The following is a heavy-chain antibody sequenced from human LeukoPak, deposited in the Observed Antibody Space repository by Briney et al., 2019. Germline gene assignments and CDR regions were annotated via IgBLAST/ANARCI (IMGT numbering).Heavy chain of an antibody. V-gene: IGHV4-59*08. CDR2: IHDTGST. CDR1: RGSMSNSS. J-gene: IGHJ5*02. Sequence: PETLSLTCSVSRGSMSNSSWTWIRQPPGKGRGWIGYIHDTGSTIYNPSHKRRGTISVATSKNQYSLKLRSITVADTAADFCARLLGVRRGVITGWFDPWGQGTQVTVSS. CDR3: ARLLGVRRGVITGWFDP. D-gene: IGHD3-10*01.